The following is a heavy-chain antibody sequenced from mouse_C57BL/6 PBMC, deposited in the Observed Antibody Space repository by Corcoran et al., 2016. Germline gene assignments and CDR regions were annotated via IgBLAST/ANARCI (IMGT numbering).Heavy chain of an antibody. CDR3: AKNWYFDV. CDR1: GYTITDYY. V-gene: IGHV1-26*01. Sequence: EVHLQQSGPVRVKPGASEKISGKASGYTITDYYMNWVKQSHGKSLEWIGDINPNNGGTSYNQKFKGKATLTVDKSSSTAYMELRSLTSEDSAVYYCAKNWYFDVWGTGTTVTVSS. CDR2: INPNNGGT. J-gene: IGHJ1*03.